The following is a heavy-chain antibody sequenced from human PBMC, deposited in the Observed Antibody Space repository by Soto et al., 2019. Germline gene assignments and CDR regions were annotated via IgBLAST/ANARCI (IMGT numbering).Heavy chain of an antibody. CDR2: IYYSGST. V-gene: IGHV4-31*03. Sequence: QVQLQESGPGLVKPSQTLSLTCTVSGGSISSGGYYWSWIRQHPGKGLEWIGYIYYSGSTYYNPSLKRRVTISVDTSKNQFSLKLSSVTAADTAVYYCARDHSRPDYGDYNWFDPWGQGTLVTVSS. CDR3: ARDHSRPDYGDYNWFDP. J-gene: IGHJ5*02. CDR1: GGSISSGGYY. D-gene: IGHD4-17*01.